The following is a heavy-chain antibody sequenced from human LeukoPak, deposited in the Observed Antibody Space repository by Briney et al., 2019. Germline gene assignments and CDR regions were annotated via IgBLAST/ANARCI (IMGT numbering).Heavy chain of an antibody. J-gene: IGHJ4*02. CDR1: GYTFTGYY. Sequence: ASVKVSCKASGYTFTGYYMHWVRQAPGQGLEWMGWINPNSGGTNYAQKFQGWVTMTGDTSISTAYMELSRLRSDDTAVYYCARSEGIAAAPFDYWGQGTLVTVSS. V-gene: IGHV1-2*04. D-gene: IGHD6-6*01. CDR2: INPNSGGT. CDR3: ARSEGIAAAPFDY.